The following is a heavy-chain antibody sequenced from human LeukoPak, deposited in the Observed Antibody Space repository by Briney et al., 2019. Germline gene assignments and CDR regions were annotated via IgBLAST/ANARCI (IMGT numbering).Heavy chain of an antibody. CDR3: TCLHPTRAPDDWSDRWDRNWFDP. D-gene: IGHD3-9*01. CDR2: ISYDGSKT. Sequence: GGSMRLPCEGSGFFFGSYAMHWVRQAPGKGLEWVAIISYDGSKTDYVDSVKGRFIVSRDNSKNTVYLEMKSLTGGDTAVYFCTCLHPTRAPDDWSDRWDRNWFDPWGQGTQVIVSS. J-gene: IGHJ5*02. CDR1: GFFFGSYA. V-gene: IGHV3-30-3*01.